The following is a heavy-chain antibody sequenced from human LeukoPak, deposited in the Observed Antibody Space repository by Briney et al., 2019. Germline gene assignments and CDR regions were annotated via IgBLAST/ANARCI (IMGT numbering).Heavy chain of an antibody. CDR3: AGVQQQLVRVGTYNWFDP. V-gene: IGHV4-59*01. J-gene: IGHJ5*02. D-gene: IGHD6-13*01. CDR1: GGSISSYY. Sequence: SETLSPTCTVSGGSISSYYWNWIRQPPGKGLEWIGYISYSGSTNYNPSLTSRVTISVDTSKNQFSLKLSSVTAADTAVYYCAGVQQQLVRVGTYNWFDPWGQGTLVTVSS. CDR2: ISYSGST.